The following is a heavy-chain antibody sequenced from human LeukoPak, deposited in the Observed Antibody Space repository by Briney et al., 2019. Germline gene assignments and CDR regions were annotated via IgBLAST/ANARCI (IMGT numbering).Heavy chain of an antibody. D-gene: IGHD4-17*01. V-gene: IGHV1-2*02. CDR3: ARDLESVGKYGDYGVGYNWFDP. Sequence: ASVKVSCKTSGYTFTGYYLHWVRQAPGQGLEWMGWINPNTGGTNYAQKFQGRVTMTRDTSISTAYMELSRLRSDDTAVYYCARDLESVGKYGDYGVGYNWFDPWGQGTLVTVSS. J-gene: IGHJ5*02. CDR2: INPNTGGT. CDR1: GYTFTGYY.